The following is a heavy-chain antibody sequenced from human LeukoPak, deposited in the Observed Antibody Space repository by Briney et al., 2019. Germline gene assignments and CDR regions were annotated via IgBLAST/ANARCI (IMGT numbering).Heavy chain of an antibody. V-gene: IGHV4-4*07. CDR2: IYTSGST. J-gene: IGHJ4*02. CDR1: GGSISSYY. Sequence: SETLSLTCTVSGGSISSYYWSWIRQPAGKGLEWIGRIYTSGSTNYNPSLKSRVTMSVDTPKNQFSLKLSSVTAADTAVYYCARGSKSFYSSRWYPLSYYFDYWGQETLVTVSS. CDR3: ARGSKSFYSSRWYPLSYYFDY. D-gene: IGHD6-13*01.